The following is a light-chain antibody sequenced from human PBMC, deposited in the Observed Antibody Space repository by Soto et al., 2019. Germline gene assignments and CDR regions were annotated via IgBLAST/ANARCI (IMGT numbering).Light chain of an antibody. V-gene: IGKV3-20*01. J-gene: IGKJ2*01. CDR3: QQYGSSPRYT. Sequence: EIVLTQSPGTLSLSPGERVTLSCRASQSVSSSYLAWYQQKPGQAPRLLIDGASSSATGIPDRFGGSGSGTDVTLTISRLEPEDFAVYYCQQYGSSPRYTFGQGTKLEIK. CDR1: QSVSSSY. CDR2: GAS.